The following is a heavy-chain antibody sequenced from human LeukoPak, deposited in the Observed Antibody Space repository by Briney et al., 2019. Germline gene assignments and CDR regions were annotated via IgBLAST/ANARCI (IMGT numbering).Heavy chain of an antibody. Sequence: PGGSLRLSCAASGFTFSSYDMTWVRQTPGRGLEWVSVIYSGGSTYYADSVKGRFTISRDNSKNTLYLQVNSLRAEDTAVYYCARLQLGVFDYWGQGTLVTVSS. D-gene: IGHD1-7*01. CDR1: GFTFSSYD. V-gene: IGHV3-53*01. CDR3: ARLQLGVFDY. CDR2: IYSGGST. J-gene: IGHJ4*02.